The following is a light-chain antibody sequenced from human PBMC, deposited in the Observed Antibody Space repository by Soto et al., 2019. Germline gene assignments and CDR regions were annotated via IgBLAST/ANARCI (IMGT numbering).Light chain of an antibody. CDR1: QSVLYSSNNKNY. V-gene: IGKV4-1*01. CDR2: WAS. Sequence: DIVMTQSPDSLAVSLGERATINCKSSQSVLYSSNNKNYLAWYQQKPGQPPKLLIYWASTRKSGVPDRFSGSVSGTDFTLTISSMQAEDVAVYYCKHYSSTPLTFGGGPKVESK. J-gene: IGKJ4*01. CDR3: KHYSSTPLT.